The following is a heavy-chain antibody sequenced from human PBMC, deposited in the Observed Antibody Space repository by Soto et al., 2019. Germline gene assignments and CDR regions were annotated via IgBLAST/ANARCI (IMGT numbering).Heavy chain of an antibody. V-gene: IGHV4-4*07. CDR3: ARTNYYGSGSYRNWFDP. D-gene: IGHD3-10*01. Sequence: SETLSLTCTVSGGSISSYYWSWIRQPAGKGLEWIGRIYTSGSTNSNPSLKSRVTMSVDTSKNQFSLKLSSVTAAGTAVYYCARTNYYGSGSYRNWFDPWGQGTLVTVSS. J-gene: IGHJ5*02. CDR2: IYTSGST. CDR1: GGSISSYY.